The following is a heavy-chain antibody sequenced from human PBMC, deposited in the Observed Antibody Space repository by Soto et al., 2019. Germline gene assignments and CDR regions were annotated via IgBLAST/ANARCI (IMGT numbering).Heavy chain of an antibody. CDR1: GASLSTSY. D-gene: IGHD3-3*01. CDR3: ARANFCSGYYCSQSFDD. CDR2: IHHTGST. J-gene: IGHJ4*02. V-gene: IGHV4-59*01. Sequence: SETLSLTCTVSGASLSTSYWSWIRQSSQRGLEWIGYIHHTGSTSSHPALRRRVTMSVDTSKNQISLKLTSVTAEDTAVYFCARANFCSGYYCSQSFDDWGPGTLVTVSS.